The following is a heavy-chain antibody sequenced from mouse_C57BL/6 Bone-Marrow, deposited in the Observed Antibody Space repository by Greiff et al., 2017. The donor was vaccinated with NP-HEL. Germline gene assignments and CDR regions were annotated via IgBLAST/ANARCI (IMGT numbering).Heavy chain of an antibody. CDR1: GYTFTTYP. D-gene: IGHD1-1*01. CDR2: FHPYNDDT. J-gene: IGHJ3*01. CDR3: ARAPYGSSPWFAY. Sequence: QVQLKESGAELVKPGASVKMSCKASGYTFTTYPIEWMKQNPGKSLAWIGNFHPYNDDTKYNEKFKGKATLTVEKSSSTVYLELSRLTSDDSAVYYCARAPYGSSPWFAYWGQGTLVTVSA. V-gene: IGHV1-47*01.